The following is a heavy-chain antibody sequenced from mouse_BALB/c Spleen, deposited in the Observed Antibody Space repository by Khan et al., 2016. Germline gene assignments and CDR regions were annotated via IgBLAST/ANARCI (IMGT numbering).Heavy chain of an antibody. Sequence: EVQLQESGPGLVKPSQSLSLTCTVTGYSITSDYAWNWIRQFPGNKPEWMGYISYSGSTIYNPSLKSRISITRHTSKIQFFLQLNSVTTEDTATYYGARWLLEFPSYFDYWGQGTTLTVSS. CDR2: ISYSGST. V-gene: IGHV3-2*02. D-gene: IGHD2-12*01. J-gene: IGHJ2*01. CDR3: ARWLLEFPSYFDY. CDR1: GYSITSDYA.